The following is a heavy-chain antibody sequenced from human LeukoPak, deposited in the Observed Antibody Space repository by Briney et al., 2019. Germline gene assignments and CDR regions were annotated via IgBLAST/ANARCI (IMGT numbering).Heavy chain of an antibody. CDR1: GFSFSRFW. V-gene: IGHV3-7*04. J-gene: IGHJ4*02. Sequence: GGSLRLSCAASGFSFSRFWMNWVRQAPGKGLEWVANINEDGSEKHFVDSVKGRFTIARDNAKNSLYLQMSSLRFEDTAVYYCARAVDDDPIDYWGQGTLVTVSS. CDR2: INEDGSEK. D-gene: IGHD4-23*01. CDR3: ARAVDDDPIDY.